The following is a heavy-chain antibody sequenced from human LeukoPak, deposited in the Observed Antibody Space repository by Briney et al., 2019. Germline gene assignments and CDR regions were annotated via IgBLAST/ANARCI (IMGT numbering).Heavy chain of an antibody. CDR1: GGSINSYY. J-gene: IGHJ4*02. D-gene: IGHD5-24*01. CDR2: IYYSGST. CDR3: ARVGDVDMATIFDY. V-gene: IGHV4-59*01. Sequence: SETLSLTCTVSGGSINSYYWSWIRQPPGKGLEWIGYIYYSGSTTYNPSLKSRVTISVDTSKNQFSLKLSSVTAADTAVYYCARVGDVDMATIFDYWGQGTPVTVSS.